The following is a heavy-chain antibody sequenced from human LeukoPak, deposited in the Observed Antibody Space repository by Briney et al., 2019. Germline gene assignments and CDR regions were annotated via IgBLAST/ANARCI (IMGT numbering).Heavy chain of an antibody. CDR2: IIPIFGIA. J-gene: IGHJ3*02. D-gene: IGHD1-7*01. Sequence: ASVKLSCKASGCTFSSYAISWVRQAPGQGLEWMGRIIPIFGIANYAQKFQGRVTITADKSTSTAYMELSSLRSEDTAVYYCAREREKVELPAFDIWGQGTMVTVSS. CDR1: GCTFSSYA. CDR3: AREREKVELPAFDI. V-gene: IGHV1-69*04.